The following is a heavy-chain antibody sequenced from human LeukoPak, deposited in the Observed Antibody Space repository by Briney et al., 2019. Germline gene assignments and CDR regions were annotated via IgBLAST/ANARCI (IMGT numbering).Heavy chain of an antibody. CDR2: ISYDGSNK. Sequence: GGSLRLSCAASGFTFSSYGVHWVRQAPGKGLEWVAVISYDGSNKYYADSVKGRFTISRDKSKNTLYLQMNSLRAEDTAVYYCAKDRGSGSYYGGDYWGQGTLVTVSS. D-gene: IGHD3-10*01. CDR1: GFTFSSYG. J-gene: IGHJ4*02. V-gene: IGHV3-30*18. CDR3: AKDRGSGSYYGGDY.